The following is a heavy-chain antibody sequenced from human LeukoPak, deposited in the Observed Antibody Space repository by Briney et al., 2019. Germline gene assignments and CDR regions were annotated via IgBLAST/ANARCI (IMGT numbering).Heavy chain of an antibody. J-gene: IGHJ4*02. D-gene: IGHD2-2*02. Sequence: ASVKVSCKASGYTFTSYYMHWVRQAPGQGLEWMGIINPSGGSTSYAQKFQGRVTMTRDTSTSTVYMELSSLRSEDTAVYYCARSGRSHDGPIREDYWGQGTLVTVSS. CDR3: ARSGRSHDGPIREDY. CDR1: GYTFTSYY. V-gene: IGHV1-46*01. CDR2: INPSGGST.